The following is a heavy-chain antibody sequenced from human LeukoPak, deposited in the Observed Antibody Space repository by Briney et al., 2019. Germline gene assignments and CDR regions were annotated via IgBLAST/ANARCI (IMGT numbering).Heavy chain of an antibody. CDR1: GFTFSSSA. V-gene: IGHV3-30-3*01. Sequence: PGGSLRLSCTASGFTFSSSAMHWVRQAPDKGLEWVAVISYDGRNIFYADSVKGRLTISRDNSKSMLYLQLNSLRGEDTAVYCCARGQNDYGDYGLDYWGQGTLVTVSS. CDR3: ARGQNDYGDYGLDY. J-gene: IGHJ4*02. D-gene: IGHD4-17*01. CDR2: ISYDGRNI.